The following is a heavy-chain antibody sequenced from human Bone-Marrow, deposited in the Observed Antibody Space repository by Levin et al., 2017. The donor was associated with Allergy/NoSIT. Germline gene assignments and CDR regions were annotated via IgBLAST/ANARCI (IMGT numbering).Heavy chain of an antibody. Sequence: GESLKISCAASGFTVSSNYMSWVRQAPGKGLEWVSVIYSGGSTYYADSVKGRFTISRDNSKNTLYLQMNSLRAEDTAVYYCASLSRVGLHRSHERPYYYYGMDVWGQGTTVTVSS. CDR1: GFTVSSNY. CDR2: IYSGGST. V-gene: IGHV3-66*01. J-gene: IGHJ6*02. D-gene: IGHD1-26*01. CDR3: ASLSRVGLHRSHERPYYYYGMDV.